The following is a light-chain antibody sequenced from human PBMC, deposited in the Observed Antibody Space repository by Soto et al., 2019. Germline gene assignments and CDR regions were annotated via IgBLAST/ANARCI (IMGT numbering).Light chain of an antibody. CDR2: KAS. CDR1: QSISNW. Sequence: DIQMTQSPSTLSASVGDRVTITCRASQSISNWLAWCQQKPGKAPKLLIFKASTLESGVPSRFSGSGSGTEFTLNISSLQPDDFATYHCQQYDTYPRTFGQGTKVDIK. J-gene: IGKJ1*01. CDR3: QQYDTYPRT. V-gene: IGKV1-5*03.